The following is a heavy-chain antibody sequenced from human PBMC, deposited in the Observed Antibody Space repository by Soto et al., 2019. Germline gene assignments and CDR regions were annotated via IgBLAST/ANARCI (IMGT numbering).Heavy chain of an antibody. J-gene: IGHJ6*02. V-gene: IGHV3-33*01. CDR2: IWHDGSDK. CDR3: ARGSGNYYYGMHV. Sequence: QVQLVESGGGVVQPGRSLRLSCVASGFIFSTYGMHWVRQAPGKGLEWVALIWHDGSDKYYADSVKGRFTISRDNSKKTLYLQMNSLRAEDTAVYYCARGSGNYYYGMHVWGQGTTVTVSS. CDR1: GFIFSTYG. D-gene: IGHD6-19*01.